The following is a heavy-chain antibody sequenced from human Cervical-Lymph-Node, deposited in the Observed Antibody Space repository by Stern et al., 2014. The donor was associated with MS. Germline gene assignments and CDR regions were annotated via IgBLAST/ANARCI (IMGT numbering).Heavy chain of an antibody. CDR3: ARGLLGSENAFDI. D-gene: IGHD2-15*01. CDR1: GYTFTSYG. Sequence: QVQLVQSGAEVKKPGASVKVSCKASGYTFTSYGISWVRQAPGQGLEWMGVIIAYNCNTIYHQKLQVRVIMPTDTPTCTAYMELSILRSDDTAVYYFARGLLGSENAFDIWGQGTMVTVSS. CDR2: IIAYNCNT. J-gene: IGHJ3*02. V-gene: IGHV1-18*01.